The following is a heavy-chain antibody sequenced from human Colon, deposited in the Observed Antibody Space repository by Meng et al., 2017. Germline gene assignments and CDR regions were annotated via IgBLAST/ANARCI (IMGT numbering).Heavy chain of an antibody. J-gene: IGHJ6*02. V-gene: IGHV1-69*13. CDR2: ISPIFGTP. Sequence: SVKVSCRASGYTFSTYSISWVRQAPGQGLEWLGGISPIFGTPKYAQKFQGRFTITADESTSTVYMEVNSLRSEDTDVYSCASKVYYGSGSYTIGYYFYGKDVWGQGTTVTVSS. CDR1: GYTFSTYS. D-gene: IGHD3-10*01. CDR3: ASKVYYGSGSYTIGYYFYGKDV.